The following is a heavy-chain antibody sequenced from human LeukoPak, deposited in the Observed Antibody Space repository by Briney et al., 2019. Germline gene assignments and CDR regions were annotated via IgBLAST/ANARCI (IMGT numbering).Heavy chain of an antibody. V-gene: IGHV1-69*13. CDR2: IIPIFGTA. D-gene: IGHD6-13*01. CDR3: ARDRKQQPFNWFDP. J-gene: IGHJ5*02. CDR1: GGTFSSYA. Sequence: SVKVSCKASGGTFSSYAISWVRQAPGQGLEWMGGIIPIFGTANYAQKFQGRVTITADESTSTAYMELSSLRSEDTAVYYCARDRKQQPFNWFDPWGQGTLVTVSS.